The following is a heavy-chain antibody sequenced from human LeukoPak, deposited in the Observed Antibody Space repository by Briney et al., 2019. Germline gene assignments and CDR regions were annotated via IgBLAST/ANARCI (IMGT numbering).Heavy chain of an antibody. V-gene: IGHV4-59*01. D-gene: IGHD2-2*01. J-gene: IGHJ4*02. CDR2: IYYSGST. Sequence: SGTLSLTCTVSGGSISSYYGSWIRQPPGKGLEWIGYIYYSGSTNYNPSLRSRVTISVDTSKNQFSLKLSSVTAADTAVYYCARSDCSSTSCLFDYWGQGTLVTVSS. CDR3: ARSDCSSTSCLFDY. CDR1: GGSISSYY.